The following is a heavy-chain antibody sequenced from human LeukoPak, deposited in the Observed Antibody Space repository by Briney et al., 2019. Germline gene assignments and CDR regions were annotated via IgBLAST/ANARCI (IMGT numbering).Heavy chain of an antibody. Sequence: GGSLRLSCAASGFIVSHNYMTWVRQAPGKGLEWISVIYIDGTTYYADSVKGRFTISRDQAKNTLYPQMNTLRDEDTAVYYCAKDTTLIRGRTRGGAFDIWGQGTMVTVSS. CDR2: IYIDGTT. CDR1: GFIVSHNY. V-gene: IGHV3-53*01. CDR3: AKDTTLIRGRTRGGAFDI. J-gene: IGHJ3*02. D-gene: IGHD3-10*01.